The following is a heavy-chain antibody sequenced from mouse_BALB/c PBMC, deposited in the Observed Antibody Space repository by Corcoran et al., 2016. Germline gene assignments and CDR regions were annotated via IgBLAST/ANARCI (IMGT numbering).Heavy chain of an antibody. Sequence: QVQLQQSGSELMKPGASVKISCKATGYTFSNYWIEWVKQRPEHGLEWIGEILPGSGSTNYNEKFKGKATFTADTSSNTAYMQLSSLTSEDSAVYYCATYVGYWGQGTTLTVSS. CDR2: ILPGSGST. J-gene: IGHJ2*01. D-gene: IGHD1-1*01. V-gene: IGHV1-9*01. CDR3: ATYVGY. CDR1: GYTFSNYW.